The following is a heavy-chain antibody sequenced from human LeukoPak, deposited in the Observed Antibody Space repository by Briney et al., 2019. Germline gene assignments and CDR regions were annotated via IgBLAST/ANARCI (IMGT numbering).Heavy chain of an antibody. CDR2: IGTAGDT. CDR1: GFTFSSYD. CDR3: ARVRKYSGYYSWYFDL. J-gene: IGHJ2*01. V-gene: IGHV3-13*01. Sequence: PGGSLRLSCAASGFTFSSYDMHWVRQATGKGLEWVSAIGTAGDTYYPGSMKGRFTISRENAKNSLYLQMNSLRAGDTAVYYCARVRKYSGYYSWYFDLWGRGTLVTVSS. D-gene: IGHD5-12*01.